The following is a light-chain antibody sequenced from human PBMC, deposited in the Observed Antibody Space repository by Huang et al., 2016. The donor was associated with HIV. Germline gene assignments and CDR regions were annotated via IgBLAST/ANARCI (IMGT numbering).Light chain of an antibody. CDR3: QQSYSTLRT. CDR1: QSISSY. V-gene: IGKV1-39*01. Sequence: DIQMTQSPSSLSASVGDRVTITCRASQSISSYLNWYQQKPGKAPKLLIYAASSLQSGVPSRFSGSGSGTDFTLTISSLHPEDFATYYCQQSYSTLRTFGQGTKLEIK. J-gene: IGKJ2*01. CDR2: AAS.